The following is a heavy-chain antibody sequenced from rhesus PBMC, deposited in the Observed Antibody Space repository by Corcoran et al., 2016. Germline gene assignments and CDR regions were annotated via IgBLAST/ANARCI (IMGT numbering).Heavy chain of an antibody. J-gene: IGHJ2*01. D-gene: IGHD3-28*01. CDR2: IYGSGGNT. Sequence: QVQLQESGPAVVKPSETLSLTCAVSGGSISSSNWWSWIRQSPENRLEWIGGIYGSGGNTKYNPSLRSRVTIAIDQSKNQFSMKLSAVADADPALYYCARQWVIGVIIGYFDLWGPGTPITISS. V-gene: IGHV4-93*02. CDR3: ARQWVIGVIIGYFDL. CDR1: GGSISSSNW.